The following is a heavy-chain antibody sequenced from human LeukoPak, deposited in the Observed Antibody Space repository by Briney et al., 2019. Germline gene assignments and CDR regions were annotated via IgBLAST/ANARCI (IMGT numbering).Heavy chain of an antibody. D-gene: IGHD1-14*01. CDR2: INSDGSST. CDR1: GFTVSPNY. V-gene: IGHV3-74*01. J-gene: IGHJ4*02. Sequence: GGSLRLSCAASGFTVSPNYMNWVRQAPGKGLVWVSRINSDGSSTSYADSVKGRFTISRDNAKNTLYLQMNSLRAEDTAVYYCARPDHDYGVYWGQGTLVTVSS. CDR3: ARPDHDYGVY.